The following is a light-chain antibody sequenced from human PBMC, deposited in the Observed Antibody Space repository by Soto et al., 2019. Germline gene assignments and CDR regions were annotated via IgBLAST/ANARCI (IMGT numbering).Light chain of an antibody. CDR1: QDINNY. Sequence: DIQLTQSPSSLSASVGDRVTITCQASQDINNYLNWYQQKPGKAPKLLIFDASSVETGVPSRFSGSGSGTHFTFTISSLEPEDSATYHCQQYKDLPLTFGGGTRVELK. CDR3: QQYKDLPLT. CDR2: DAS. J-gene: IGKJ4*01. V-gene: IGKV1-33*01.